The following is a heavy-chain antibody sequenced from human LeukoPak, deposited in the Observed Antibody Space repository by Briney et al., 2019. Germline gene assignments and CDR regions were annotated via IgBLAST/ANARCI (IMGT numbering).Heavy chain of an antibody. CDR1: GGSISSYY. CDR2: IYYGGST. D-gene: IGHD3-10*01. J-gene: IGHJ5*02. CDR3: ARVVRGVRNWFDP. V-gene: IGHV4-59*01. Sequence: PSETLSLTCTVSGGSISSYYWSWIRQPPGKGLEWIWYIYYGGSTNCNTSDKSRVTLSVDTSKHQFSLKLSFVTAADTAVYYCARVVRGVRNWFDPWGQGTLVTVSS.